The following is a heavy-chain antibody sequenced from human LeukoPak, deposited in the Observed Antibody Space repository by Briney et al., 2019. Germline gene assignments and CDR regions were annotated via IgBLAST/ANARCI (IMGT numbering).Heavy chain of an antibody. CDR1: GGSIINYY. CDR2: IYYSGST. Sequence: PSETLSLTCTVSGGSIINYYWSWIRQPPGKGLEWIGYIYYSGSTDYNPSLKSRVTISVDTSMTQFSLRLSSVTAADTAVYYCARGRGSGSYFEYFQTWGQGTLVTVSS. CDR3: ARGRGSGSYFEYFQT. V-gene: IGHV4-59*01. J-gene: IGHJ1*01. D-gene: IGHD3-10*01.